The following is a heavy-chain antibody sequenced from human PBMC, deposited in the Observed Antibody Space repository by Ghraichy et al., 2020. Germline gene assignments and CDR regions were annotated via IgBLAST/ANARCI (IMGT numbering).Heavy chain of an antibody. J-gene: IGHJ4*02. Sequence: GGSLRLSCTASGFTFGDYAMSWFRQAPGKGLEWVGFIRSKAYGGTTEYAASVKGRFTISRDDSKSIAYLQMNSLKTEDTAVYYCTRSYDFWSGYPSFDYWGQGTLVTVSS. CDR1: GFTFGDYA. CDR2: IRSKAYGGTT. D-gene: IGHD3-3*01. V-gene: IGHV3-49*03. CDR3: TRSYDFWSGYPSFDY.